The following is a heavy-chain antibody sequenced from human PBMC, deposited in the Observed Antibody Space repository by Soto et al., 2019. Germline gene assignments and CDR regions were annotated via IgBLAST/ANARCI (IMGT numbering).Heavy chain of an antibody. D-gene: IGHD2-15*01. CDR3: ARSLGYASY. CDR1: GFTFSSYW. Sequence: EVQLVESGGGLVQPGGSLRLSCAASGFTFSSYWMSWVRQAPGKGLEWVASIKENGSEKDYVDSVKGRFTISRGNAKNSLYLQMNSLRAEDTAMYYCARSLGYASYWGQGTLVTVSS. CDR2: IKENGSEK. J-gene: IGHJ4*02. V-gene: IGHV3-7*01.